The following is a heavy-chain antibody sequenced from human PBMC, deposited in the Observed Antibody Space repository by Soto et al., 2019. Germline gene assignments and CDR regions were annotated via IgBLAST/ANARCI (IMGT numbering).Heavy chain of an antibody. D-gene: IGHD5-12*01. CDR2: INHSGST. J-gene: IGHJ6*02. CDR1: GVSFSVYY. CDR3: ARGPKGRWLQFSYYYGMDV. V-gene: IGHV4-34*01. Sequence: SETLSLTCAVYGVSFSVYYWSWIRQPPGKGLEWIGEINHSGSTNYNPSLKSRVTISVDTSKNQFSLKLSSVTAADTAVYYCARGPKGRWLQFSYYYGMDVWGQGTTVT.